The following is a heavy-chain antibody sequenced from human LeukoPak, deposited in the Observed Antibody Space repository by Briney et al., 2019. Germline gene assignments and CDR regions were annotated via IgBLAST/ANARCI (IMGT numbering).Heavy chain of an antibody. CDR2: IRNDGSNK. J-gene: IGHJ4*02. CDR1: GFTFSSFG. V-gene: IGHV3-30*02. D-gene: IGHD6-13*01. Sequence: GGSLRLSCAASGFTFSSFGMHWVRQAPGKGLEWVAFIRNDGSNKYYADSVKGRFTISRDNSKNTLYLQMNSLRAEDTAVYYCAKDSLRYSSSWTYFDYWGQGTLVTVSS. CDR3: AKDSLRYSSSWTYFDY.